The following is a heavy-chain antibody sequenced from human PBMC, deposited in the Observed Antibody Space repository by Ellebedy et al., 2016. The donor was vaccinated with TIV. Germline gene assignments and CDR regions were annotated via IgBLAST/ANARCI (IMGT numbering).Heavy chain of an antibody. V-gene: IGHV3-64D*06. J-gene: IGHJ4*02. D-gene: IGHD2-15*01. Sequence: PGGSLRLSCSASGFTFSSYAMHWVRQAPGKGLEYVSAISSNGGSTYYADSVKGRFTISRDNSKNTLYLQMSSLRAEDTAVYYCVKGGWDIVVVVAATGERILGHFDYWGQGTLVTVSS. CDR2: ISSNGGST. CDR3: VKGGWDIVVVVAATGERILGHFDY. CDR1: GFTFSSYA.